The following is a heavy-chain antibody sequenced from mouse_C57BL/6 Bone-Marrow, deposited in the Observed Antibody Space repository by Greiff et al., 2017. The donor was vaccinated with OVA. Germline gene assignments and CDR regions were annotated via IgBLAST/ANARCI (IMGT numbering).Heavy chain of an antibody. D-gene: IGHD1-1*01. J-gene: IGHJ3*01. CDR3: TTYGSSPFAY. V-gene: IGHV14-4*01. CDR1: GFNIKDDY. Sequence: VQLKESGAELVRPGASVKLSCTASGFNIKDDYMHWVKQRPEQGLEWIGWIDPENGDTEYASKFQGKATITADKSSNTAYLQLSSLTSEDTAVYYCTTYGSSPFAYWGQGTLVTVSA. CDR2: IDPENGDT.